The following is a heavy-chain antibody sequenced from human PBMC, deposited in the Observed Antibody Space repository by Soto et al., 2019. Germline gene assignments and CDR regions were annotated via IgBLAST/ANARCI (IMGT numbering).Heavy chain of an antibody. CDR3: ASIQSGESAATGDY. CDR1: GYTFTGYY. J-gene: IGHJ4*02. D-gene: IGHD2-15*01. CDR2: INPSSGGT. V-gene: IGHV1-2*02. Sequence: ASVKVSCKASGYTFTGYYMHWVRQAPGQGLEWMGWINPSSGGTNYAQKFQGRVTMTRDTSVSTAYMELSRLRSDDTAVYYCASIQSGESAATGDYWGQGTLVTVSS.